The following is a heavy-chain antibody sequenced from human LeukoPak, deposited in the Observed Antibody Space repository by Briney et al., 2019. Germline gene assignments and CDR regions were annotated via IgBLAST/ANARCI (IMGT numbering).Heavy chain of an antibody. CDR3: ARGYSYGYYFDY. J-gene: IGHJ4*02. V-gene: IGHV3-21*01. Sequence: TTGGSLRLSCAASGFTFSSYSMNWVRQAPGKGLEWVSSISSSSSYIYYADSVKGRFTISRDNAKNSLYLQMNSLRAEDTAVYYCARGYSYGYYFDYWGQGTLVTVSS. CDR2: ISSSSSYI. CDR1: GFTFSSYS. D-gene: IGHD5-18*01.